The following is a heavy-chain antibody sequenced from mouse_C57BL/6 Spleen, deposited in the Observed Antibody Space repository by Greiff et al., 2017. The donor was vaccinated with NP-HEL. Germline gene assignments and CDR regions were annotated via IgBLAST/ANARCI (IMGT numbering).Heavy chain of an antibody. D-gene: IGHD2-4*01. CDR1: GFTFSDYY. J-gene: IGHJ4*01. Sequence: EVKLVESEGGLVQPGSSMKLSCTASGFTFSDYYMAWVRQVPEKGLEWVANINYDGSSTYYLDSLKSRFIISRDNAKNILYLQMSSLKSEDTATYYCARENYDHYYYAMDYWGQGTSVTVSS. CDR2: INYDGSST. CDR3: ARENYDHYYYAMDY. V-gene: IGHV5-16*01.